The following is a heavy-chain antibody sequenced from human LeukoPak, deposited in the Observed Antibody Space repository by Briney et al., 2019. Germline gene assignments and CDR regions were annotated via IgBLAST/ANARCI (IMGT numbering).Heavy chain of an antibody. D-gene: IGHD2/OR15-2a*01. CDR3: VTFYEPY. J-gene: IGHJ4*02. CDR1: GTYW. Sequence: PGGSLRLSCAASGTYWMHWVRQAPGKGLVWVSHINSDGSWTGYADSVKGRFTISKDNAKNTVSLQMNNLRAGDTAVYYCVTFYEPYWGRGTLVTVSS. CDR2: INSDGSWT. V-gene: IGHV3-74*01.